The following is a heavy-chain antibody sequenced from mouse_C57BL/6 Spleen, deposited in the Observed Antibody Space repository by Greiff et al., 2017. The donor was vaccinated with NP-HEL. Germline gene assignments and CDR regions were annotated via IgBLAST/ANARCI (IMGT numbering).Heavy chain of an antibody. Sequence: QVHVKQPGAELVKPGASVKLSCKASGYTFTSYWMHWVKQRPGQGLEWIGMIHPNSGSTNYNEKFKSKATLIVDKSSSTAYMQLSSLTSEDSAVYYCARRGYYGSSYPFAYWGQGTLVTVSA. J-gene: IGHJ3*01. V-gene: IGHV1-64*01. CDR1: GYTFTSYW. D-gene: IGHD1-1*01. CDR2: IHPNSGST. CDR3: ARRGYYGSSYPFAY.